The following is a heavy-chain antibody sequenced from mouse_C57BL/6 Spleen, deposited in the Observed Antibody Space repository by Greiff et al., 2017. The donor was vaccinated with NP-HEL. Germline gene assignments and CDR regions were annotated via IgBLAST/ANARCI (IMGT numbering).Heavy chain of an antibody. V-gene: IGHV1-72*01. J-gene: IGHJ2*01. CDR3: ARKTTVVATDYFDY. D-gene: IGHD1-1*01. CDR1: GYTFTSYW. CDR2: IDPNSGGT. Sequence: LHPGAELVKPGASVKLSCKASGYTFTSYWMHWVKQRPGRGLEWIGRIDPNSGGTKYNEKFKSKATLTVDKPSSTAYMQLSSLTSEDSAVYYCARKTTVVATDYFDYWGQGTTLTVAS.